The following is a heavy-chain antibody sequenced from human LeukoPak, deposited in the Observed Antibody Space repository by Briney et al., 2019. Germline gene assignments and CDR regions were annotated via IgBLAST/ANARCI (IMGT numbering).Heavy chain of an antibody. V-gene: IGHV4-59*05. CDR2: IFYTGST. Sequence: PSETLSLTCTVSSGSLSSYYWNWIRQPPGKGLEWIGSIFYTGSTYYNPSLKSRVTISVDTSKNQFSLKLSSVTAADTAVYYCARGRGNYYYYGMDVWGQGTTVTVSS. J-gene: IGHJ6*02. CDR1: SGSLSSYY. D-gene: IGHD3-10*01. CDR3: ARGRGNYYYYGMDV.